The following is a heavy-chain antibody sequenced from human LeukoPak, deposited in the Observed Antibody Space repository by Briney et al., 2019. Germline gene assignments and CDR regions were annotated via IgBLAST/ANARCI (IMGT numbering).Heavy chain of an antibody. CDR1: GFTFSSYA. Sequence: PGRSLRLSCAASGFTFSSYAMHWVRQAPGKGLEWVAVISYDGSNKYYADSVKGRFTISRDNSKNTLYLQMNSLRAEDTAVYYCARDPDWGSGWYFDYWGQGTLVTVSS. CDR2: ISYDGSNK. D-gene: IGHD7-27*01. CDR3: ARDPDWGSGWYFDY. V-gene: IGHV3-30-3*01. J-gene: IGHJ4*02.